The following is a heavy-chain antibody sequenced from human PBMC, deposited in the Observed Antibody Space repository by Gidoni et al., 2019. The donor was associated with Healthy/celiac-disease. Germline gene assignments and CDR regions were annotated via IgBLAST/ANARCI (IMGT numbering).Heavy chain of an antibody. V-gene: IGHV4-34*01. CDR2: INHSGST. CDR3: AGSSRHYYYYGMDV. J-gene: IGHJ6*02. Sequence: QVQLQQWGAGLLKPSETLSLTCAVYGGSFSGYYWSWIRQPPGKGLEWIGEINHSGSTNYNPSLKSRVTISVDTSKNQFSLKLSSVTAADTAVYYCAGSSRHYYYYGMDVWGQGTTVTVSS. CDR1: GGSFSGYY. D-gene: IGHD6-6*01.